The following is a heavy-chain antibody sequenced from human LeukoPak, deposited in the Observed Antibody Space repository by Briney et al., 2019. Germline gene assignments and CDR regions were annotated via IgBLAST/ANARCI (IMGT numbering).Heavy chain of an antibody. CDR3: AKSDGYGLIDY. V-gene: IGHV4-38-2*02. D-gene: IGHD5-24*01. J-gene: IGHJ4*02. Sequence: SETLSLTCTVSGYSISSGYYWGWIRQPPGKGLEWIGSIYHSGSTYYNPSLKSRVTISVDTSKNQFSLKLSSVTAADTAVYYCAKSDGYGLIDYWGQGTLVTVSS. CDR1: GYSISSGYY. CDR2: IYHSGST.